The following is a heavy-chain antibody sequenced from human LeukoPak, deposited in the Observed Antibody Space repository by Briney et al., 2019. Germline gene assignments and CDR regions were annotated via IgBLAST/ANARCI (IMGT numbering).Heavy chain of an antibody. J-gene: IGHJ4*02. V-gene: IGHV1-69*04. Sequence: ASVKVSCKASGGTFSSYAISWVRQAPGQGLEWMGRIIPILGIANYAQKFQGRVTITADKSTRTAYMELSSLRSEDTAVYYCARQLYYYDSSGYYSYWGQGTLVTVSS. D-gene: IGHD3-22*01. CDR3: ARQLYYYDSSGYYSY. CDR2: IIPILGIA. CDR1: GGTFSSYA.